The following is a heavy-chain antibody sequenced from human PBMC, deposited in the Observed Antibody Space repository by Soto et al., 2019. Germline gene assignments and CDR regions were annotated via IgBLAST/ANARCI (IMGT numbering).Heavy chain of an antibody. CDR1: GSTFTSYA. Sequence: GASVKGSCKASGSTFTSYAIHWVRQAPGQRLEWMGWLNAGNGNTKYSQKFQGRVTITRDTSASTAYMELSSLRSEDTAVYYCARNAGIAARPPWFDPWGQGTRVTVSS. CDR3: ARNAGIAARPPWFDP. V-gene: IGHV1-3*01. CDR2: LNAGNGNT. D-gene: IGHD6-6*01. J-gene: IGHJ5*02.